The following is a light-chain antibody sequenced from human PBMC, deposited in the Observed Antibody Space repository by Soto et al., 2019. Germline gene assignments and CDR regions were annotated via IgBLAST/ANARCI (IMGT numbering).Light chain of an antibody. V-gene: IGKV3-11*01. CDR3: QQRSNWRT. J-gene: IGKJ1*01. Sequence: EIVLTQSPATLSLSPGERATLSFRASQSFSSYLAWYQQKPGQAPRLLIYDASNRATGIPARFSGSGSGTDFTLTISSLEPEDFAVYYCQQRSNWRTFGQGTKV. CDR1: QSFSSY. CDR2: DAS.